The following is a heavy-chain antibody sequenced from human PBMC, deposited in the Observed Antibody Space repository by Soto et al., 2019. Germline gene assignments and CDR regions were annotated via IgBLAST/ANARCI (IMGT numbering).Heavy chain of an antibody. Sequence: QVQLQESGPGLVKPSETLSLTCTVSGGSITSYHWSWIRQTAGKGLEWMGRVFNSASTNYNPSLKSRVTMSIDTSKNQFSLKLNSVTAADTAVYFCARILGSLYSSGWYYFDTWGQGTLVTVSS. CDR2: VFNSAST. D-gene: IGHD6-19*01. J-gene: IGHJ4*02. CDR1: GGSITSYH. CDR3: ARILGSLYSSGWYYFDT. V-gene: IGHV4-4*07.